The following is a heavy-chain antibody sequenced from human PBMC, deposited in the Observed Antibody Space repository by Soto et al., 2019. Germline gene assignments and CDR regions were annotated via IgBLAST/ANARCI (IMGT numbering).Heavy chain of an antibody. D-gene: IGHD1-26*01. CDR1: GYSFTSYW. J-gene: IGHJ6*02. V-gene: IGHV5-10-1*01. CDR2: IDPSDSYT. Sequence: PVESLKISCKGSGYSFTSYWISWVRQMPGKGLEWMGRIDPSDSYTNYSPSFQGHVTISADKSISTAYLQWSSLKASDTAMYYCARHREPAGSYYYYGMDVWGQGTTATVSS. CDR3: ARHREPAGSYYYYGMDV.